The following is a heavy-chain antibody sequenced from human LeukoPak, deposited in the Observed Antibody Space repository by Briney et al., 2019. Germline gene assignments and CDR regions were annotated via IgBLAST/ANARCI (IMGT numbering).Heavy chain of an antibody. CDR1: GFTVSNTY. CDR2: IYSTAPI. J-gene: IGHJ5*02. D-gene: IGHD3-10*01. CDR3: ARLEVRGVIGP. V-gene: IGHV3-53*01. Sequence: WGSLSLSCVVSGFTVSNTYMNWVRQAPGKGLEWVSVIYSTAPIYYAVSVQGRFTISRDNSNDTLYLQMNSLRVADTAVYYCARLEVRGVIGPWGEGT.